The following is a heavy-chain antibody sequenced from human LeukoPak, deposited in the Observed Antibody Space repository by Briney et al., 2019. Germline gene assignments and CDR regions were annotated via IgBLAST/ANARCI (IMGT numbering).Heavy chain of an antibody. V-gene: IGHV3-66*01. D-gene: IGHD1-26*01. CDR2: IYSGGST. J-gene: IGHJ5*02. CDR3: ARDRRSGSYLGDWFDP. Sequence: GGSLRLSCAASGSTVSSNYMSWVRQAPGKGLEWVSVIYSGGSTYYADSVKGRFTISRDNSKNTLYLQMNSLRAEDTAVYYCARDRRSGSYLGDWFDPWGQGTLVTVSS. CDR1: GSTVSSNY.